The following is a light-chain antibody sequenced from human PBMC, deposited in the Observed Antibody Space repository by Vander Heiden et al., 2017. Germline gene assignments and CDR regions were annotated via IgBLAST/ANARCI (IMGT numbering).Light chain of an antibody. CDR3: SSYTRSSGVV. Sequence: QSALTHPASVSGSPGQVVTSACTGTSSDGGDYYYVSWNHPHPREATKLMIYDVRSRPAGVSNRFSCSKSGNTASLTISGLQDEDEADYYCSSYTRSSGVVFGGGTKLTVL. V-gene: IGLV2-14*01. CDR1: SSDGGDYYY. J-gene: IGLJ2*01. CDR2: DVR.